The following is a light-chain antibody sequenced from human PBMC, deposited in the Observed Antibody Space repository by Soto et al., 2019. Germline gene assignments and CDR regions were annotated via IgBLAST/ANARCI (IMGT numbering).Light chain of an antibody. V-gene: IGKV3-11*01. CDR1: QSVNSY. Sequence: EIVLTQSPATLSLSPGERATLSCRASQSVNSYLAWYQQRPGQAPRLLIYDASNRATGVPARFGGSGSGTDFTLTISVLEPEDFAIYYCQQRANWPPITFGQGTRLEIK. CDR2: DAS. J-gene: IGKJ5*01. CDR3: QQRANWPPIT.